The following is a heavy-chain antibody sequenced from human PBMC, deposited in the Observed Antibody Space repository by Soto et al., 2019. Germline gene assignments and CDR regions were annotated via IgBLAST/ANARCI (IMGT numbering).Heavy chain of an antibody. Sequence: QIQLVESGGDVVQPGKSLRLSCAASGFNFGFFGMHWVRQAPGKGLEWVAFISGDGINTQYADSVRGRFTLSRDYSRKTMYLQMXSLRDEDTALYYCARGNLSFDFDSWGLGTLVTVSS. CDR2: ISGDGINT. CDR3: ARGNLSFDFDS. J-gene: IGHJ4*02. CDR1: GFNFGFFG. D-gene: IGHD1-26*01. V-gene: IGHV3-30*03.